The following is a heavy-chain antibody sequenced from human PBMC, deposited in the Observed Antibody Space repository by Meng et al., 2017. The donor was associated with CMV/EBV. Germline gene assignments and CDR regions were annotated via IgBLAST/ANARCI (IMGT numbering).Heavy chain of an antibody. D-gene: IGHD3/OR15-3a*01. CDR2: ISGSGGST. V-gene: IGHV3-23*01. Sequence: GESLKISCAASGFTFSSYAMSWVRQAPGKGLEWVSAISGSGGSTYYADSVKGRFTISRGNSKNTLYLQMNSLRAEDTAVYYCAKKPSGLVLDYFDYWGQGTLVTVSS. CDR3: AKKPSGLVLDYFDY. J-gene: IGHJ4*02. CDR1: GFTFSSYA.